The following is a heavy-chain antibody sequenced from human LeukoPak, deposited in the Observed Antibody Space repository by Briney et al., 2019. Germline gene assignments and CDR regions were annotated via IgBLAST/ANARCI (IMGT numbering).Heavy chain of an antibody. CDR1: GFIFSDDN. J-gene: IGHJ4*02. CDR2: ISSGSSTI. D-gene: IGHD3-22*01. Sequence: GGSLRLSCAASGFIFSDDNMNWVRQAPGKGLEWVSYISSGSSTIYYADSVEGRFTISRDNAKNSLYLQMNSLRAEDTAVYYCARAAITMIADYWGQGTLVTVSS. V-gene: IGHV3-48*01. CDR3: ARAAITMIADY.